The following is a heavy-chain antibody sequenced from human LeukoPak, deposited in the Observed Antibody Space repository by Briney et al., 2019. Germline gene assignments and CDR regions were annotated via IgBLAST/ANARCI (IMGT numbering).Heavy chain of an antibody. J-gene: IGHJ4*02. Sequence: PGGSLRVSCASSVFTFSDYYMSFSRQAPRKGLERGSYIFSSSSTIYYAHSAKGRFTLSRDKRTNSLYLQMNTLRDADTAVYYSARDSVVVTAIENYYFDSCGQGNLVTVSS. D-gene: IGHD2-21*02. CDR2: IFSSSSTI. CDR1: VFTFSDYY. V-gene: IGHV3-11*01. CDR3: ARDSVVVTAIENYYFDS.